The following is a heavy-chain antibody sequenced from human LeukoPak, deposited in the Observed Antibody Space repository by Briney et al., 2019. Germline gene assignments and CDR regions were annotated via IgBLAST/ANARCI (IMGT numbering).Heavy chain of an antibody. J-gene: IGHJ4*02. V-gene: IGHV3-30-3*01. Sequence: GRSLRLSCAASGFTFSSYAMHWVRQAPGKGLEWVAVISYDGSNKYYADSVKGRFTISRDNSKNTLYLQMNSLRAEDTAVYYCASSGSYRFDYWGQGTLVTVSS. CDR2: ISYDGSNK. CDR3: ASSGSYRFDY. D-gene: IGHD1-26*01. CDR1: GFTFSSYA.